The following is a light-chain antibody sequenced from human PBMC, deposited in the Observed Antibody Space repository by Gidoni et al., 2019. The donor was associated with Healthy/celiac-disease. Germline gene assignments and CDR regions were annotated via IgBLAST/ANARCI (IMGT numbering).Light chain of an antibody. CDR3: QQSYSTPWT. Sequence: DIQMTQSPSSLSASVGDRVTITCRASQSISSYLNWYQQKPGKAPKLLIYAASSLQSGVPSRFSGSGSGTDFTLTISSLQPEDFATYYYQQSYSTPWTFGQXTKVEIK. CDR2: AAS. CDR1: QSISSY. V-gene: IGKV1-39*01. J-gene: IGKJ1*01.